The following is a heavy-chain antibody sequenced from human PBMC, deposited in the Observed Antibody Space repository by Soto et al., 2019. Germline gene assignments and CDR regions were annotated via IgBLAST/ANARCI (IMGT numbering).Heavy chain of an antibody. Sequence: QVQLVESGGGVVQPGRSLRLSCAASGFTFSSYAMHWVRQAPGKGLEWVAVISYDGSNKYYADSVKGRFTISRDNTTNTLDHEMTRLGAEDTDVSYCARVQQEKLGDCSGGSCYSLCLYHWGQGTLVTVSS. V-gene: IGHV3-30-3*01. CDR1: GFTFSSYA. J-gene: IGHJ5*02. CDR2: ISYDGSNK. D-gene: IGHD2-15*01. CDR3: ARVQQEKLGDCSGGSCYSLCLYH.